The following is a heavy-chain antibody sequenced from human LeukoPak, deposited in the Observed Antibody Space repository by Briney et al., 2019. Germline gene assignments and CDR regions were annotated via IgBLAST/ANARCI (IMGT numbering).Heavy chain of an antibody. CDR1: GYTFTSYG. D-gene: IGHD4-17*01. Sequence: ASVKVSCKASGYTFTSYGISWVRQAPGQGLEWMGWISAYNGNTNYAQKLQGRVTMTTDTSTSTAHMELRSLRSDDTAVYYCARGSAVYGDYKTYYFDYWGQGTLVTVSS. CDR3: ARGSAVYGDYKTYYFDY. V-gene: IGHV1-18*01. CDR2: ISAYNGNT. J-gene: IGHJ4*02.